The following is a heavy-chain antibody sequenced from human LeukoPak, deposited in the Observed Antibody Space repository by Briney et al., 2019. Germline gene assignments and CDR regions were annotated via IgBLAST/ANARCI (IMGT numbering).Heavy chain of an antibody. CDR1: GGSISSSNW. V-gene: IGHV4-4*02. J-gene: IGHJ4*02. D-gene: IGHD2-15*01. CDR3: ARAFLVGYSPEEYFFDY. CDR2: IHHSGTT. Sequence: SETLSLTCTVSGGSISSSNWWGWVRQPPGEGLECIGEIHHSGTTNYNPPLKSRVTISVDKSKNEFSLKLNSVTAADTAVYYCARAFLVGYSPEEYFFDYWGQGTLVTVSS.